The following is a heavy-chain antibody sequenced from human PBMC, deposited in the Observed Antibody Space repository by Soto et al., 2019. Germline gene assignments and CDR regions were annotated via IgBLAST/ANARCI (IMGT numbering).Heavy chain of an antibody. D-gene: IGHD3-22*01. V-gene: IGHV3-7*03. Sequence: GLEWVASIKLDGSEKYYVDSVKGRFTISRDNAKNSLYLQMNSLRAEDTAVYYCVRNSSGHSYYYYGLDVRGQ. CDR3: VRNSSGHSYYYYGLDV. CDR2: IKLDGSEK. J-gene: IGHJ6*02.